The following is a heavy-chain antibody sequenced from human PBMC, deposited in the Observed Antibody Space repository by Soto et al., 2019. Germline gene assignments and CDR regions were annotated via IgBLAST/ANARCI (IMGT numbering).Heavy chain of an antibody. J-gene: IGHJ6*02. Sequence: PGGSLRLSCAASGFTFSHHAIHWVRQAPGRGLEFVAAISNNTFYADSVKGRFTISRDNSKNTVYLQMGSLRAEDMGVYYCAKDHWEYTGNDRTGFGXDVLGQGTTVTVSS. V-gene: IGHV3-64*02. CDR1: GFTFSHHA. CDR3: AKDHWEYTGNDRTGFGXDV. D-gene: IGHD1-26*01. CDR2: ISNNT.